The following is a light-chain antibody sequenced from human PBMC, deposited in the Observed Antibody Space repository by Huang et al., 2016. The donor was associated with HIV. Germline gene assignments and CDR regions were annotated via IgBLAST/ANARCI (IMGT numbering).Light chain of an antibody. CDR1: QKVLYSSNNKNY. J-gene: IGKJ1*01. CDR2: WAS. CDR3: QQYCSIPRT. V-gene: IGKV4-1*01. Sequence: DIVMTQSPDSLAVSLGERATINCKSSQKVLYSSNNKNYLAWYQQKPGQPPKLLIYWASARESGVPDRFIGSGSGTDFTLTISSLQAEDVAVYYCQQYCSIPRTFGQGTKVEIK.